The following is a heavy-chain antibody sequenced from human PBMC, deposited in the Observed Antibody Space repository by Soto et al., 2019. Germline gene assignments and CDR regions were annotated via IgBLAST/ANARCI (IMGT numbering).Heavy chain of an antibody. CDR2: IYYSAST. Sequence: SETLSLTCTVSCGSISSSSYYWVWFRQPSRKGLDWIVTIYYSASTYHHPSLKSRVTISVDTSKNLFSLKLSSVTAADTAVYYCARHRRDSGYSGYDYWGQGTLVTVSS. D-gene: IGHD5-12*01. V-gene: IGHV4-39*01. CDR1: CGSISSSSYY. J-gene: IGHJ4*02. CDR3: ARHRRDSGYSGYDY.